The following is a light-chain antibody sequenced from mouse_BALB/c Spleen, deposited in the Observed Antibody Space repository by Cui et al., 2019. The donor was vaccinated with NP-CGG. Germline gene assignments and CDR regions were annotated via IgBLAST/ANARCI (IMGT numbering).Light chain of an antibody. CDR1: TGAVTTSNY. CDR3: ALCYSNHWV. J-gene: IGLJ1*01. Sequence: DVVAQQSAPTTSPGETVTLTCRSSTGAVTTSNYANWVQEKPDHLFTGLIGGTNNRAPGVPARFSGSLIGDKAALTITGAQTEDEAIYFCALCYSNHWVFGGGTKLTVL. V-gene: IGLV1*01. CDR2: GTN.